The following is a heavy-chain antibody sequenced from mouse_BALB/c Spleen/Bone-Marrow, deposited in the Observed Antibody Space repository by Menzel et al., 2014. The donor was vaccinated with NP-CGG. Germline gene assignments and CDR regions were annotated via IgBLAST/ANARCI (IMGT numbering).Heavy chain of an antibody. CDR3: ARIYYYGRDY. Sequence: QVQLQQSGAELAKPGASVKMSCKASGYSFTNYWMHWVKQRPGQGLEWIGYINPSTGYTEYNQKFKDKYTLTADRHSNTAYMQQNSLTSKDSAVYYCARIYYYGRDYWGQGTPLTGSS. CDR2: INPSTGYT. V-gene: IGHV1-7*01. D-gene: IGHD1-1*01. J-gene: IGHJ2*01. CDR1: GYSFTNYW.